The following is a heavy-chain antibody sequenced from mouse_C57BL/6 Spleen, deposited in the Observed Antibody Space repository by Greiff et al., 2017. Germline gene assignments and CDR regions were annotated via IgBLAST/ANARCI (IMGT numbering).Heavy chain of an antibody. D-gene: IGHD2-4*01. CDR2: IDPANGNT. CDR1: GFNIKNTY. CDR3: AGYYDYDGGSWFAY. Sequence: EVQLVESVAELVRPGASVKLSCTASGFNIKNTYMHWVKQRPEQGLEWIGRIDPANGNTKYAPKFQGKATITADTSSNTAYLQLSSLTSEDTAIXYCAGYYDYDGGSWFAYWGQGTLVTVSA. J-gene: IGHJ3*01. V-gene: IGHV14-3*01.